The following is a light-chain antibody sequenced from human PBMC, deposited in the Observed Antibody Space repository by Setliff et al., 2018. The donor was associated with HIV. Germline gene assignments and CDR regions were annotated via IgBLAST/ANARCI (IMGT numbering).Light chain of an antibody. J-gene: IGLJ1*01. Sequence: QSVLTQPASVSGSPGQSITISCTGTSSDVGGYNYVSWYQQHPGKAPKLMIYDVTNRPSGVSNRFSGSNSGNTASLTISGLQAEDEADYYCSSYTSSTPLYVFGPGTKVTVL. CDR2: DVT. V-gene: IGLV2-14*03. CDR3: SSYTSSTPLYV. CDR1: SSDVGGYNY.